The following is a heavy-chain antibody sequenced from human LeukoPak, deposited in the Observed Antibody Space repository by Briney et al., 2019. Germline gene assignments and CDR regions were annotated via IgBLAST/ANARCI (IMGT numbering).Heavy chain of an antibody. D-gene: IGHD6-13*01. CDR3: ARHPRFDSSSWYPWFDP. CDR1: GYTFTSYD. CDR2: MNPNSGNT. J-gene: IGHJ5*02. Sequence: ASVKVSCKASGYTFTSYDINWVRQATGQGLEWMGWMNPNSGNTGYAQKFQGRVTMTRNTSISTAYMELSSLRSEDTAVYYCARHPRFDSSSWYPWFDPWGRGTLVTVSS. V-gene: IGHV1-8*01.